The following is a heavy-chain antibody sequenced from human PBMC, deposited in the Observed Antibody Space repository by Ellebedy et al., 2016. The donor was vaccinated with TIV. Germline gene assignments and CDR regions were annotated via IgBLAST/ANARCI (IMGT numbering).Heavy chain of an antibody. Sequence: MPGGSLRLSCTVSGGSISSYYWSWIRQPPGKGLEWIGYIYYSGSTNYNPSLKSRVTISVDTSKNQFSLKLSSVTAADTAVYYCARGRILWFGELLSHRVYFDYWGQGTLVTVSS. CDR2: IYYSGST. CDR3: ARGRILWFGELLSHRVYFDY. J-gene: IGHJ4*02. CDR1: GGSISSYY. D-gene: IGHD3-10*01. V-gene: IGHV4-59*12.